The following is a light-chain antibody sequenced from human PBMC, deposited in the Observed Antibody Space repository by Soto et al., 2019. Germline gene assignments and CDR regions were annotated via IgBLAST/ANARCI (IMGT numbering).Light chain of an antibody. CDR3: SSYAGSNNYV. CDR1: SSDVGGYNY. J-gene: IGLJ1*01. V-gene: IGLV2-8*01. CDR2: EVS. Sequence: SVLAQPPSASGSPGQSVTISCTGTSSDVGGYNYVSWYQQHPGKAPKLMIYEVSERPSGVPDLFSGSKSSNTASLTVTGLQAEDEADYNCSSYAGSNNYVFGTGTKV.